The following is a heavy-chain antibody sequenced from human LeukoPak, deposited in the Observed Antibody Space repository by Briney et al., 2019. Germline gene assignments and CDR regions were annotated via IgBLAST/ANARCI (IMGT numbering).Heavy chain of an antibody. CDR3: ARRLTQYDCFDP. J-gene: IGHJ5*02. V-gene: IGHV6-1*01. CDR1: GDSVSSNSVT. Sequence: SQTLSLTCAISGDSVSSNSVTWNWIRQSPSRGLEWLGRTYYRSTWYNDYAVSVRGRITVNPDTSKNQFSLHLNSVTLEDTAVYYCARRLTQYDCFDPWGQGILVTVSS. D-gene: IGHD2-2*01. CDR2: TYYRSTWYN.